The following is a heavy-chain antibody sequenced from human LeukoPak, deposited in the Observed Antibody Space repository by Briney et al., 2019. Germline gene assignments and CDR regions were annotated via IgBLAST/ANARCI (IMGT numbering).Heavy chain of an antibody. CDR3: AGLVGRYSSGLYYYYFDY. D-gene: IGHD3-22*01. CDR2: MYLSGTT. Sequence: GSLRLSCAASGFTFSSYSMNWVRQPPGKGLEWIGEMYLSGTTHSNPSVKSRVTISIDKSKNQFFLNLSSVTAADTAVYYCAGLVGRYSSGLYYYYFDYWGQGTLVTVSS. J-gene: IGHJ4*02. CDR1: GFTFSSYSM. V-gene: IGHV4-4*02.